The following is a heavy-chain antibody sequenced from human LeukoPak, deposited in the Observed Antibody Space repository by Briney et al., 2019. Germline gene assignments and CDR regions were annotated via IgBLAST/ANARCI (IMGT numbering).Heavy chain of an antibody. V-gene: IGHV3-23*01. CDR1: GFTFSSYA. CDR2: ISGSGDIT. CDR3: AKDNGVIVSGYFDL. J-gene: IGHJ4*02. Sequence: GGSLRLSCAASGFTFSSYATSWVRQAPGKGLEWVSAISGSGDITYYADSVKGRFTISRDNSKNTLYLQMDSLRAEDAAVYYCAKDNGVIVSGYFDLWGQGTLLTVSS. D-gene: IGHD2-8*01.